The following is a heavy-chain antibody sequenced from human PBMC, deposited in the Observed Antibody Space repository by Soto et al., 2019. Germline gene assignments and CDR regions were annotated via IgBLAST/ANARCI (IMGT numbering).Heavy chain of an antibody. Sequence: QVQLVQSGAEVKKPGSSVKVSCKASGGTFSSYAISWVRQAPGQGLEWMGGIIPIFGTANYAQKFQGRVTITADESTSTAYMEVSSLRSEDTAVYYCARDKGVLRFLEWSIFDYWGQGTLVTVSS. CDR1: GGTFSSYA. V-gene: IGHV1-69*01. D-gene: IGHD3-3*01. J-gene: IGHJ4*02. CDR3: ARDKGVLRFLEWSIFDY. CDR2: IIPIFGTA.